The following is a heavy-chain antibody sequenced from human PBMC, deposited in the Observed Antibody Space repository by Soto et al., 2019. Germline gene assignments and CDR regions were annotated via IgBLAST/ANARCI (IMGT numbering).Heavy chain of an antibody. CDR3: AREFYHINGSV. Sequence: SQTLSLTCAISGDSVSSNSAAWHWIRQSPSRGLEWLGKTYYRSEWYNDYAESVKSRISTNPDTSKIQFSLHLKSVTPEDTAVYYCAREFYHINGSVWGQGTTVTVSS. D-gene: IGHD2-21*01. J-gene: IGHJ6*02. CDR1: GDSVSSNSAA. V-gene: IGHV6-1*01. CDR2: TYYRSEWYN.